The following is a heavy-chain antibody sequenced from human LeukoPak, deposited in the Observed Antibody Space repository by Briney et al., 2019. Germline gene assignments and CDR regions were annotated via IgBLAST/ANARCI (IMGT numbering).Heavy chain of an antibody. V-gene: IGHV3-30*18. CDR2: ISYDGSNK. Sequence: GRSLRLSCAASGFTFSSYGMHWVRQAPGKGLEWVAVISYDGSNKYYADSVKGRFTISRDNSKNTLYLQMNSLRAEDTAVYYCAKVGGSSGWACGYFDLWGRGTLVTVSS. D-gene: IGHD6-19*01. J-gene: IGHJ2*01. CDR3: AKVGGSSGWACGYFDL. CDR1: GFTFSSYG.